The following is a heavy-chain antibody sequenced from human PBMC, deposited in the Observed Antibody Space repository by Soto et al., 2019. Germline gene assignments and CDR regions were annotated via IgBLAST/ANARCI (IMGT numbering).Heavy chain of an antibody. V-gene: IGHV4-31*03. CDR3: ARDKATDGPDYGGNSPSNWFDP. J-gene: IGHJ5*02. D-gene: IGHD4-17*01. Sequence: SETLSLTCTFSGGSISSGGYYWSWIRQHPGKGLEWIGYIYYSGSTYYNPSLKSRVTISVDTSKNQFSLKLSSVTAADTAVYYCARDKATDGPDYGGNSPSNWFDPWGQGTLVTVSS. CDR2: IYYSGST. CDR1: GGSISSGGYY.